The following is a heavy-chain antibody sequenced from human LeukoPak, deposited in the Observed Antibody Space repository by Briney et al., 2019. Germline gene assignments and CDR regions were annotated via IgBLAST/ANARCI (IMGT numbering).Heavy chain of an antibody. CDR2: IYTSGST. Sequence: SETLSLTCAVYGGSFSGYYWSWIRQPAGKGLEWIGRIYTSGSTNYNPSLKSRVTMSVDTSKNQFSLKLSSVTAADTAVYYCAREEGDSSVDYWGQGTLVTVSS. CDR3: AREEGDSSVDY. D-gene: IGHD6-25*01. CDR1: GGSFSGYY. J-gene: IGHJ4*02. V-gene: IGHV4-4*07.